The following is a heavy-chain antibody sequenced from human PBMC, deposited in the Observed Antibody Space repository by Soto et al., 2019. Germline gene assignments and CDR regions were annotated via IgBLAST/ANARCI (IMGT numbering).Heavy chain of an antibody. CDR2: IWYDGSNK. V-gene: IGHV3-33*01. D-gene: IGHD1-26*01. CDR3: ARDGRRGGSYPNY. Sequence: GSLRLSCAASGFTFSSYGMHWVRQAPGKGLEWVAVIWYDGSNKYYADSVKGRFTISRDNPKNTLYLQMNSLRAEDTAVYYCARDGRRGGSYPNYWGQGTLVTVSS. CDR1: GFTFSSYG. J-gene: IGHJ4*02.